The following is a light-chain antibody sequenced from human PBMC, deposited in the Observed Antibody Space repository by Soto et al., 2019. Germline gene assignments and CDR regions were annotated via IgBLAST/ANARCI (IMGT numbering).Light chain of an antibody. CDR3: SSYTSSSTLENV. CDR2: EVS. CDR1: SSDVGGYNY. V-gene: IGLV2-14*01. J-gene: IGLJ1*01. Sequence: QSVLTQPASVSGSPGQSITISFTGTSSDVGGYNYVSWYQHHPGKAPKLMIYEVSNRPSGVSNRFSGSKSGNTASLTISALQAEDEADYYCSSYTSSSTLENVFGTGTKVTVL.